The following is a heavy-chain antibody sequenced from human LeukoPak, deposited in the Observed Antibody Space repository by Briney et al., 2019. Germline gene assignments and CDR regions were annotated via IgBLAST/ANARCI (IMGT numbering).Heavy chain of an antibody. V-gene: IGHV1-18*01. CDR2: IGAYNNNT. CDR3: ARGARISSSWYSSV. CDR1: GYTFSNYG. Sequence: GASVKVSCKTSGYTFSNYGVSWVRRAPGQGLEWMGWIGAYNNNTNYAQKFQGRLTMTTDTSTSTAYMELRSLRSDDTAVYYCARGARISSSWYSSVWGQGTLITVS. J-gene: IGHJ4*02. D-gene: IGHD2-2*01.